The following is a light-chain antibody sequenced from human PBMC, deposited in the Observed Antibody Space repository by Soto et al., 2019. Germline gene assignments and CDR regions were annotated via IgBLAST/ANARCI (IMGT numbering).Light chain of an antibody. CDR2: DVS. V-gene: IGLV2-14*03. CDR1: SSDVGGYNY. Sequence: QSVLTQPASVSGSPGQSITISCTGTSSDVGGYNYVSWYQHHPGKAPKLMIYDVSSRASGVSNRFSGSKSGNTASLTISGLQPEDEADYYCSSYTTSNTRQIVLGTGTKVTVL. CDR3: SSYTTSNTRQIV. J-gene: IGLJ1*01.